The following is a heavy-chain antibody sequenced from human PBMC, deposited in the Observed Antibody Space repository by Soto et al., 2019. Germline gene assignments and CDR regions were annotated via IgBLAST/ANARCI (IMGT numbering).Heavy chain of an antibody. CDR2: ISGSGGST. J-gene: IGHJ4*02. Sequence: LRLSCAASGFTFSSYAMSWVRQAPGKGLEWVSAISGSGGSTYYADSVKGRFTISRDNSKNTLYLQMNSLRAEDTAVYYCAKRNDYDSSGYPDYWGQGTLVTVSS. D-gene: IGHD3-22*01. CDR3: AKRNDYDSSGYPDY. CDR1: GFTFSSYA. V-gene: IGHV3-23*01.